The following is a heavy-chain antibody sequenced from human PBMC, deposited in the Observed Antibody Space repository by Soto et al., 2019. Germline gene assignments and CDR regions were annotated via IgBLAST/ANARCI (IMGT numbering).Heavy chain of an antibody. D-gene: IGHD3-10*01. J-gene: IGHJ4*02. Sequence: QVQLLESGPGLVKPSETLSLTCTVSGGSISSYYWSWIRQPPGKGLEWLGYIYSSGSTNYNPSLKSRATISVDTSKNQFSLKLSSVTAADTAVYYCARRYGGGFDFWGQGTLVTVSS. CDR2: IYSSGST. CDR1: GGSISSYY. CDR3: ARRYGGGFDF. V-gene: IGHV4-59*08.